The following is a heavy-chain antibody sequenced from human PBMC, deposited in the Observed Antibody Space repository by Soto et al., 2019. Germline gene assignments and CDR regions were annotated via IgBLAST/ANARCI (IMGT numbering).Heavy chain of an antibody. D-gene: IGHD1-20*01. V-gene: IGHV4-39*01. Sequence: SETLSLTCTVSSGSISVTNVFWGWVRQPPGKGLEWIGNIDYSGTAYFSPSLATRVTFHVDTSKDQFSLTLYSVTAADTAVYYCARITGRHLDYWGQGILVTVSS. CDR1: SGSISVTNVF. CDR2: IDYSGTA. CDR3: ARITGRHLDY. J-gene: IGHJ4*02.